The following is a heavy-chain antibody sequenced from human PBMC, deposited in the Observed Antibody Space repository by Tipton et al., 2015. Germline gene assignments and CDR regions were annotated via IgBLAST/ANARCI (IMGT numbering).Heavy chain of an antibody. V-gene: IGHV3-73*01. CDR3: TRRGPDTYMDLPMPFDY. Sequence: SLRLSCAASGFTFSGSAMHWVRQASGKGLEWVGRIRSKTNSYATAYAASVKGRFTISRDDSKNTAYLQMNSLKTEDTAVYYCTRRGPDTYMDLPMPFDYWGQGTLVSVSS. D-gene: IGHD5-18*01. CDR1: GFTFSGSA. J-gene: IGHJ4*02. CDR2: IRSKTNSYAT.